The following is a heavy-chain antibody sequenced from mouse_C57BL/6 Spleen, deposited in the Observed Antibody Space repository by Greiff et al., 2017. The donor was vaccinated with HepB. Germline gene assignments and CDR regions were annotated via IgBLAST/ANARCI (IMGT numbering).Heavy chain of an antibody. V-gene: IGHV10-1*01. J-gene: IGHJ4*01. D-gene: IGHD2-3*01. CDR2: IRSKSNNYAT. CDR1: GFSFNTYA. CDR3: VRHFYDGYYDAMDY. Sequence: EVNVVESGGGLVQPKGSLKLSCAASGFSFNTYAMNWVRQAPGKGLEWVARIRSKSNNYATYYADSVKDRFTISRDDSESMLYLQMNNLKTEDTAMYYCVRHFYDGYYDAMDYWGQGTSVTVSS.